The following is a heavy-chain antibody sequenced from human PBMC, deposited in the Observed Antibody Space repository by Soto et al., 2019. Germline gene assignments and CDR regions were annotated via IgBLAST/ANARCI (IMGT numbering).Heavy chain of an antibody. V-gene: IGHV4-59*01. Sequence: QVQLQESGPGLVKPSETLSLTCNVSGGPIRSYYWSWIRQPPGKGLEWIGYIFYSGSTNYNPSLKSRVTISVDTSKNQLSLKLTSVTAADTAVYYCARDGYYGVTNDAFDIWGQGTMVTVSS. D-gene: IGHD4-17*01. CDR1: GGPIRSYY. J-gene: IGHJ3*02. CDR3: ARDGYYGVTNDAFDI. CDR2: IFYSGST.